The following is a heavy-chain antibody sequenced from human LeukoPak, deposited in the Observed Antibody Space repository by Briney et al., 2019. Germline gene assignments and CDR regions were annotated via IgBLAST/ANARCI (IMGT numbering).Heavy chain of an antibody. CDR3: ARALPAAIPSNYYYGMDV. CDR1: GGSNSSYY. Sequence: SETLSLTCTVSGGSNSSYYWSWIRQPPGKGLEWIGYIYYSGSTNYNPSLKSRVTISVDTSKNQFSLKLSSVTAADMAVYYCARALPAAIPSNYYYGMDVWGQGTTVTVSS. J-gene: IGHJ6*02. V-gene: IGHV4-59*01. CDR2: IYYSGST. D-gene: IGHD2-2*02.